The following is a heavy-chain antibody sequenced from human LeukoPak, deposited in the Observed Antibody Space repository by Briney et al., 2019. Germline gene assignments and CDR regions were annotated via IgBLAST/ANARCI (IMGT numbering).Heavy chain of an antibody. V-gene: IGHV4-59*08. J-gene: IGHJ4*02. CDR1: GGSIRSYY. CDR2: IFYSGTT. D-gene: IGHD2-15*01. CDR3: ARTYCSGGSCHFDY. Sequence: PSETLSLTCTVSGGSIRSYYWSWIRQPPGKGLEWVGYIFYSGTTDSNPSLKGRVTISVDTSKNQFSLKLNSVTAADTAVYYCARTYCSGGSCHFDYWGQGTLVTVSS.